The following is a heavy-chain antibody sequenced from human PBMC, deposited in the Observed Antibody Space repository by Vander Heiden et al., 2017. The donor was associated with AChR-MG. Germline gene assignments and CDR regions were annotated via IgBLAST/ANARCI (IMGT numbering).Heavy chain of an antibody. V-gene: IGHV3-30-3*01. J-gene: IGHJ6*03. CDR3: AREVRLGELSFVYYYMDV. D-gene: IGHD3-16*02. CDR1: GFTFSSYA. Sequence: QVQLVESGGGVVQPGRSLRPSCAASGFTFSSYAMHWVRQAPGKGLEWVAVISYDGSNKYYADSVKGRFTISRDNSKNTLYLQMNSLRAEDTAVYYCAREVRLGELSFVYYYMDVWGKGTTVTVSS. CDR2: ISYDGSNK.